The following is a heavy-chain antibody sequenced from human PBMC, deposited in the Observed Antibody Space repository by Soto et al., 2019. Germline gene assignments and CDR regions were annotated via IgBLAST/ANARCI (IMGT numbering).Heavy chain of an antibody. CDR1: GGSISSGGYS. V-gene: IGHV4-30-2*01. CDR2: IYHSGST. D-gene: IGHD6-19*01. Sequence: SETLSLTCAVSGGSISSGGYSWSWIRQPPGKGLEWIGDIYHSGSTNYNPSLKGRVTISLDKSKNQLSMKLSSVTAADTAVYYCARSDSSGWYFDYWGQGTLVTVSS. CDR3: ARSDSSGWYFDY. J-gene: IGHJ4*02.